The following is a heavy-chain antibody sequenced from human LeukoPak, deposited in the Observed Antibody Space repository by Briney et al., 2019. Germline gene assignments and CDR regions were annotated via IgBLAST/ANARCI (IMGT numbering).Heavy chain of an antibody. V-gene: IGHV3-23*01. J-gene: IGHJ4*02. CDR3: AKGGSSAVAGNKNY. Sequence: GGSLRLSCAASGFTFSSYAMSWVRQAPGKGLEWVSAISGSTDRTYYADSVKGRFTVSRDNSKNTLYLQMNSLRAEDTAVYYCAKGGSSAVAGNKNYWGQGTLVTVPS. D-gene: IGHD6-19*01. CDR1: GFTFSSYA. CDR2: ISGSTDRT.